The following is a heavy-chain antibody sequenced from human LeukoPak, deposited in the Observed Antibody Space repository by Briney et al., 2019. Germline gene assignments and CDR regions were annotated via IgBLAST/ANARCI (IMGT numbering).Heavy chain of an antibody. CDR2: IYHSGST. CDR3: ARVGTTVVNRFDY. Sequence: SETLSLTCTVSGYPISSGYYWGWIRQPPGKGLEWIGSIYHSGSTYYNPSLKSGVTISVDTSKNQFSLKLSSVTAADTAVYYCARVGTTVVNRFDYWGQGTLVTVSS. J-gene: IGHJ4*02. D-gene: IGHD4-23*01. V-gene: IGHV4-38-2*02. CDR1: GYPISSGYY.